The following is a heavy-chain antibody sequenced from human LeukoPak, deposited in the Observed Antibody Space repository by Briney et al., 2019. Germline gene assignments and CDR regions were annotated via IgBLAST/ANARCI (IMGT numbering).Heavy chain of an antibody. D-gene: IGHD2/OR15-2a*01. CDR2: INPNSGGT. CDR3: ARVPALIGGRYYFDY. J-gene: IGHJ4*02. Sequence: ASVKVSCKASEYTFTGYYMHWVRQAPGQGLEWMGRINPNSGGTNYAQKFQGRVTMTRDTSISTAYMELSRLRSDDTAVYYCARVPALIGGRYYFDYRGQGTLVTVSS. CDR1: EYTFTGYY. V-gene: IGHV1-2*06.